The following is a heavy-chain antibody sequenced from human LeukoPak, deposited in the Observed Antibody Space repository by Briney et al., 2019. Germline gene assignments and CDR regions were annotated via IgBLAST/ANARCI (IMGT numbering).Heavy chain of an antibody. J-gene: IGHJ5*02. CDR1: GGSISSSSYY. D-gene: IGHD6-19*01. CDR3: ARDQGIAVAGGGRANWFDP. Sequence: SETLSLTCTVSGGSISSSSYYWGWIRQPPGKGLEWIGRIYTSGSTNYNPSLKSRVTMSADTSKNQFSLKLSSVTAADTAVYYCARDQGIAVAGGGRANWFDPWGQGTLVTVSS. V-gene: IGHV4-39*07. CDR2: IYTSGST.